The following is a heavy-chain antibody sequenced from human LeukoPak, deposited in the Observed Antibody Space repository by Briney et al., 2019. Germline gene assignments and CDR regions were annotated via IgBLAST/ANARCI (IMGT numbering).Heavy chain of an antibody. CDR1: GYSFTSYW. J-gene: IGHJ4*02. V-gene: IGHV5-51*01. CDR3: ARCLPSSSRDFDY. CDR2: ICPGDSDT. Sequence: GESLKISCKGSGYSFTSYWIGWVRQMPGKGLEWMGIICPGDSDTRYSPSFQGQVTISADKSISTAYLQWSSLKASDTAMYYCARCLPSSSRDFDYWGQGTLVTVSS. D-gene: IGHD6-13*01.